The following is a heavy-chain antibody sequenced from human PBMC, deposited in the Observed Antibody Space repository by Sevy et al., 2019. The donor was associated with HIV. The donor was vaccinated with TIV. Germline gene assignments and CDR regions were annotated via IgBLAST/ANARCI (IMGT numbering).Heavy chain of an antibody. CDR3: AKDGGLLECLRVFANFDY. J-gene: IGHJ4*02. Sequence: GGSLRLSCAASGFTFSSYAMSWVRQAPGKGLEWVSAISGSGGSTYYADSVKGRFTISRDNSKNTLCLQMNSLRADDTAVYYCAKDGGLLECLRVFANFDYWGQGTLVTVSS. CDR1: GFTFSSYA. V-gene: IGHV3-23*01. D-gene: IGHD3-3*01. CDR2: ISGSGGST.